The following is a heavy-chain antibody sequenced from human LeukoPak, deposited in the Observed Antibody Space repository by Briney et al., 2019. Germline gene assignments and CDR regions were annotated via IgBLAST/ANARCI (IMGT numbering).Heavy chain of an antibody. V-gene: IGHV4-39*07. CDR1: GGSISSSGYY. CDR3: ARGGRGPDAFDI. J-gene: IGHJ3*02. D-gene: IGHD3-10*01. CDR2: VYSSGSP. Sequence: SETLSLTCTVSGGSISSSGYYWGWIRQPPGKGLEWIGNVYSSGSPYYNPSLKSRVTISVDTSKNQFSLKLSSVTAADTAVYYCARGGRGPDAFDIWGQGTMVTVSS.